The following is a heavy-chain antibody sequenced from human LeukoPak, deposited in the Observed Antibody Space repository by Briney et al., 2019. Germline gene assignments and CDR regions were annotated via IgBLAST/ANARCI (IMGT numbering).Heavy chain of an antibody. CDR2: IYTSGST. J-gene: IGHJ5*02. Sequence: SETLSLTCRVSGYSISSGYYWGWIRQPAGKGLEWIGRIYTSGSTNYNPSLKSRVTMSVDTSKNQFSLKLSSVTAADTAVYYCARDRAAASGWFDPWGQGTLVTVSS. CDR1: GYSISSGYY. CDR3: ARDRAAASGWFDP. V-gene: IGHV4-4*07. D-gene: IGHD6-13*01.